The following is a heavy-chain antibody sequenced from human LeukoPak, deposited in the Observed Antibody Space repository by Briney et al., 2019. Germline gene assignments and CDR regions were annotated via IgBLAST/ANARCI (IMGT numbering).Heavy chain of an antibody. CDR1: GGTFSSYA. CDR3: ARDRVEMATIAFAFDI. J-gene: IGHJ3*02. V-gene: IGHV1-69*05. D-gene: IGHD5-24*01. Sequence: ASVKVSCKASGGTFSSYAISWVRQAPGQGLEWMGGIIPIFGTANYAQKFQGRVTITTDESTSTAYMELSSLRSEDTAVYYCARDRVEMATIAFAFDIWGQGTRVTVSS. CDR2: IIPIFGTA.